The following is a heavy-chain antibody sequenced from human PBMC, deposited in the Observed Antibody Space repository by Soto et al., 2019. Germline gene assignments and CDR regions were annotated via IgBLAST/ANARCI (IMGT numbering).Heavy chain of an antibody. D-gene: IGHD3-3*01. CDR2: INHSGST. CDR1: GGSFSGYY. CDR3: ARGRGDFWSGYYMDYYYGMDV. V-gene: IGHV4-34*01. Sequence: LSLTCAVYGGSFSGYYWSWIRQPPGKGLEWIGEINHSGSTNYNPSLKSRVTISVDTSKNQFSLKLSSVTAADTAVYYCARGRGDFWSGYYMDYYYGMDVWGQGTTVTVSS. J-gene: IGHJ6*02.